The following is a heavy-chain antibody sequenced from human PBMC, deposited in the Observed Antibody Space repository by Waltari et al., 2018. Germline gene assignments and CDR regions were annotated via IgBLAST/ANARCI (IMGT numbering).Heavy chain of an antibody. CDR2: VSFEETTQ. CDR1: GYNFNDYG. J-gene: IGHJ4*02. CDR3: ASVTGTGY. Sequence: QVHLVESGGGVVQPGGSLRLSCAGCGYNFNDYGIHWVRQAPGKGLEWLAVVSFEETTQYYADSVKGRFTISRDKSMNTVYLEMNSLRPDDTAMYYCASVTGTGYWGQGTLVTVSS. V-gene: IGHV3-30*03. D-gene: IGHD1-1*01.